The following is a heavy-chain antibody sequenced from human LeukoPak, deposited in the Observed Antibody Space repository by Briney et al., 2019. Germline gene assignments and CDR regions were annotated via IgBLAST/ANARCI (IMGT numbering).Heavy chain of an antibody. Sequence: SETLSLTCAVSSYSISSGYYWGWIRQPPGKGLEWIGSIYHSGSTYYNPSLKSRVTISVDTSKNQFSLKLSSVTAADTAVYYCARQDYDILTGYYGYYFDYWGQGTLVTVSS. V-gene: IGHV4-38-2*01. CDR1: SYSISSGYY. CDR3: ARQDYDILTGYYGYYFDY. D-gene: IGHD3-9*01. CDR2: IYHSGST. J-gene: IGHJ4*02.